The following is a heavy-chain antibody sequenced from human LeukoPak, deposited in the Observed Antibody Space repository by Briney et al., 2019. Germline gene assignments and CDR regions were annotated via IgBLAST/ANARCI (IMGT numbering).Heavy chain of an antibody. CDR3: AGLTYYDFWSGESDAFDI. V-gene: IGHV1-18*01. Sequence: GASVKVSCKASGYTFTSYGISWVRQAPGQGLEWMGWISAYNGNTNYAQKLQGRVTMTTDTSTSTAYMELRSLRSEDTAVYYCAGLTYYDFWSGESDAFDIWGQGTMVTVSS. J-gene: IGHJ3*02. D-gene: IGHD3-3*01. CDR1: GYTFTSYG. CDR2: ISAYNGNT.